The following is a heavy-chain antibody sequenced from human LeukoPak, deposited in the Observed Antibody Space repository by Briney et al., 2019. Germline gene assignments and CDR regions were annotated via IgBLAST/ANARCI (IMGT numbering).Heavy chain of an antibody. CDR1: GFTFSSYA. D-gene: IGHD6-13*01. J-gene: IGHJ4*02. V-gene: IGHV3-30-3*01. Sequence: GGSLRLSCAASGFTFSSYATHWVRQAPGKGLEWVAVISYDGSNKYYADSVKGRFTISRDNSKNTLYLQMNSLRAEDTAVYYCARRSGYSSSWYRTLDPIDYWGQGTLVTVSS. CDR2: ISYDGSNK. CDR3: ARRSGYSSSWYRTLDPIDY.